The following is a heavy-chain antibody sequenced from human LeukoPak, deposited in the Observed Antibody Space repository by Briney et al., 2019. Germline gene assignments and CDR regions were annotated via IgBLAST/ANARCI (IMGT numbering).Heavy chain of an antibody. D-gene: IGHD2-2*01. CDR3: AKSDIVVVPAAIGY. CDR2: IWYDGSNK. V-gene: IGHV3-33*06. J-gene: IGHJ4*02. CDR1: GFTFSSYG. Sequence: PGGSLRPSCAASGFTFSSYGMHWVRQAPGKGLEWVAVIWYDGSNKYYADSVKGRFTISRDNSKNTLYLQMNSLRAEDTAAYYCAKSDIVVVPAAIGYWGQGTLVTVSS.